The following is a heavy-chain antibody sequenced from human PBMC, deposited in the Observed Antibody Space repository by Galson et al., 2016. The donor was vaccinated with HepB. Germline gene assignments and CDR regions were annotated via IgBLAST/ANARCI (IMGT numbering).Heavy chain of an antibody. Sequence: SLRLSCAASGFTFSAYAMHWVRQAPGKGLEWVSVISYDGSNKYYADSVKGRFTISRDNYKKTLFLQLNSLRVEDQAVYYCSSGIYHDSSVKGVFYIWCQGTMVTASS. V-gene: IGHV3-30-3*01. J-gene: IGHJ3*02. CDR2: ISYDGSNK. CDR1: GFTFSAYA. CDR3: SSGIYHDSSVKGVFYI. D-gene: IGHD3-22*01.